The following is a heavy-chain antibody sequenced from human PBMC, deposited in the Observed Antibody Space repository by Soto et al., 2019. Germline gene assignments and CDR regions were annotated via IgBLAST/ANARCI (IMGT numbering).Heavy chain of an antibody. CDR1: GFTVSSNY. CDR3: ARSVRPLSWFEP. J-gene: IGHJ5*02. CDR2: IYSGGST. D-gene: IGHD3-10*01. V-gene: IGHV3-53*01. Sequence: GGSLRLSCXAXGFTVSSNYMSWVRQAPGKGLGWVSVIYSGGSTYSADSVKGRFTISRHNSKNTVYLQMNSLRAEDTAFSYCARSVRPLSWFEPWGQGTLVTVSS.